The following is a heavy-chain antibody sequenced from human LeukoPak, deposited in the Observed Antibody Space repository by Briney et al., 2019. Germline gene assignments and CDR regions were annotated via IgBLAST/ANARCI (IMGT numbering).Heavy chain of an antibody. CDR2: INPNSGNT. CDR1: GYTFTGYY. CDR3: ARGPYYYDSSGYPFDY. Sequence: ASVKVSCKASGYTFTGYYMHWVRQAPGQGLEWMGWINPNSGNTNYAQKLQGRVTMTTDTSTSTAYMELRSLRSDDTAVYYCARGPYYYDSSGYPFDYWGQGTLVTVSS. D-gene: IGHD3-22*01. V-gene: IGHV1-18*04. J-gene: IGHJ4*02.